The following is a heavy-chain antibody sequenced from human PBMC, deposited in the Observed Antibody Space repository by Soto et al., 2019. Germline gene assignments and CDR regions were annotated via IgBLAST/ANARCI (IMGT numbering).Heavy chain of an antibody. CDR2: ISGSGGST. V-gene: IGHV3-23*01. J-gene: IGHJ1*01. Sequence: PGGSLRLSCAASGFTFSSYAMSWVRQAPGKGLEWVSAISGSGGSTYYADSVKGRLTIFRDNAKNTVYLQMNSLRVEDTAVYYCLVWSGYSLGHFQHWGRGTLVTVSS. CDR1: GFTFSSYA. CDR3: LVWSGYSLGHFQH. D-gene: IGHD3-3*01.